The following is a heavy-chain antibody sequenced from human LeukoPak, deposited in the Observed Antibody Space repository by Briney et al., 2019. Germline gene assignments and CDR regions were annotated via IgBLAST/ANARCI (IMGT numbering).Heavy chain of an antibody. CDR1: GFIFKSYW. V-gene: IGHV3-7*01. CDR3: ARDLGSGEFDP. D-gene: IGHD3-10*01. J-gene: IGHJ5*02. Sequence: GGSLRLSCAASGFIFKSYWMSWVRQAPGKGLEWVANIKQDGSEENYVDSVRGRFTISRDNAKKSLYLQMNSLRAEDTAVYYCARDLGSGEFDPWGQGTLVTVSS. CDR2: IKQDGSEE.